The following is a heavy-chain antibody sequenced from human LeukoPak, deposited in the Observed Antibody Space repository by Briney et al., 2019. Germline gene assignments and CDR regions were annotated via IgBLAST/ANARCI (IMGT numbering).Heavy chain of an antibody. CDR1: GYSFTNYW. J-gene: IGHJ4*02. Sequence: GESLKISCKGSGYSFTNYWIGWVRQMPGKGLEWMGIIYPGDSDTRYSPSFQGQVNISADKSISTAYLQWSSLKASDTAMYYCARHSRGDTYGSAFDYWGQGTLVTVSS. CDR3: ARHSRGDTYGSAFDY. D-gene: IGHD5-18*01. CDR2: IYPGDSDT. V-gene: IGHV5-51*01.